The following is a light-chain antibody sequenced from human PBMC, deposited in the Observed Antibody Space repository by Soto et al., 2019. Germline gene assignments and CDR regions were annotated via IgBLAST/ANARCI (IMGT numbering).Light chain of an antibody. CDR1: SSNIGAGYE. CDR2: GNK. CDR3: QSYDSSLSVYV. Sequence: QAVVTQPSSVSGAPGQRVTISCTGSSSNIGAGYEVHWYQQLPGTAPKLLIHGNKNRPAGVPDRFSGSKSGTSASLAITGLQAEDEADYYCQSYDSSLSVYVFGTGTKLTVL. J-gene: IGLJ1*01. V-gene: IGLV1-40*01.